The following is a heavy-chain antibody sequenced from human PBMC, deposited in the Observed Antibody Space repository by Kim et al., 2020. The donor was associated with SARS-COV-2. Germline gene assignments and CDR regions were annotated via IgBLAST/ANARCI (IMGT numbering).Heavy chain of an antibody. D-gene: IGHD4-17*01. V-gene: IGHV3-21*01. J-gene: IGHJ4*02. Sequence: GGSLRLSYAASGFTFSSYSMNWVRQAPGKGLEWVTSISSSSSYIYYADSVKGRFTISRDNAKNSLYLQMNSLRAEDTAVYYCARGEVTTLDYWGQGTLVTVSS. CDR3: ARGEVTTLDY. CDR2: ISSSSSYI. CDR1: GFTFSSYS.